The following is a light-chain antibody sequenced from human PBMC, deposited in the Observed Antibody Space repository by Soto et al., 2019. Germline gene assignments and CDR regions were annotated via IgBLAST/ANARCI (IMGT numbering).Light chain of an antibody. CDR2: AAS. V-gene: IGKV1-39*01. CDR1: QSISSY. CDR3: QQSYFLT. Sequence: DIQMTQSPSSLSASVGDRVTITCRASQSISSYLNWYQQKPGKAPKLLIYAASSLQSGVPSRFSGSGSGTDFTLTISSLQPEDFATYDCQQSYFLTFGGGTKVEIK. J-gene: IGKJ4*01.